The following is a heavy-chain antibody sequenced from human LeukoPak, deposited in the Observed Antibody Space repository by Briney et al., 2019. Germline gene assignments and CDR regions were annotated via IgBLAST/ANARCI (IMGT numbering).Heavy chain of an antibody. CDR2: ISSSSATI. Sequence: PGGSLRLSCVVSGFTFSSFSMNWVRQAPGEGLEWVSFISSSSATIYYADSVKGRFTISRDNAKNSLYLQMNSLRAEDTAVYYCARSIVGVTEFDYWGQGTLVTVS. J-gene: IGHJ4*02. CDR1: GFTFSSFS. D-gene: IGHD1-26*01. V-gene: IGHV3-48*01. CDR3: ARSIVGVTEFDY.